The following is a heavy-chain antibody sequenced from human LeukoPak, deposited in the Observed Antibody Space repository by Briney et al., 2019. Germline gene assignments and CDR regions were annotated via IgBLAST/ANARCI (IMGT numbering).Heavy chain of an antibody. CDR2: IYSGGST. J-gene: IGHJ4*02. Sequence: GGSLRLSCAASGFTVSSNYMSWVRQAPGKGLEWVSVIYSGGSTYYADSVKGRFTISRDNSKNTLYLQMNSLRAEDTAVYYCATLRDLLWFGELLNWSQGTLVTVSS. CDR3: ATLRDLLWFGELLN. D-gene: IGHD3-10*01. CDR1: GFTVSSNY. V-gene: IGHV3-66*01.